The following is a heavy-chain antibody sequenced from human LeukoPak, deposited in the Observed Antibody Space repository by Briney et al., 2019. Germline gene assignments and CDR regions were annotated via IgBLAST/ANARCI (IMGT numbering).Heavy chain of an antibody. D-gene: IGHD4-17*01. J-gene: IGHJ2*01. Sequence: PGGSLRLSCKVSGFTVSSNSWSWVRQAPGKGLEWVSGISGRGGSTYYADSVKGRFTISRDNSKNTLYLQMDSLRAEDTAVYYCAKDLFYGDYPYWYFDLWGRGTLVTVSS. CDR3: AKDLFYGDYPYWYFDL. CDR2: ISGRGGST. V-gene: IGHV3-23*01. CDR1: GFTVSSNS.